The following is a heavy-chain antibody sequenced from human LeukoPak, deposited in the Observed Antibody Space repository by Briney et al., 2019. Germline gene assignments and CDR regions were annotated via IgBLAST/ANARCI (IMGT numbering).Heavy chain of an antibody. CDR1: GYTFTGYY. CDR3: ARESARGPRGFDY. CDR2: INPNSGGT. V-gene: IGHV1-2*02. J-gene: IGHJ4*02. Sequence: VASVKVSCKASGYTFTGYYMHWVRQAPGQGLEWMGWINPNSGGTNYAQKFQGRVTMTRDTYISTAYMELSRLRSDDTAVYYCARESARGPRGFDYWGQGTLVTVSS.